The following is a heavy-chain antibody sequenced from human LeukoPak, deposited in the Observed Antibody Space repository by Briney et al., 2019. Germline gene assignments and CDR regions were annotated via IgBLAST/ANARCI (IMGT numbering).Heavy chain of an antibody. J-gene: IGHJ4*02. CDR3: ARHRSYGPYYFDY. V-gene: IGHV4-39*01. CDR2: IYYSGST. CDR1: GGSISSSSYY. D-gene: IGHD3-10*01. Sequence: QAPETLSLTCTVSGGSISSSSYYWGWIRQPPGKGLEWIGSIYYSGSTYYNPSLKSRVTISVDTSKNQFSLKLSSVTAADTAVYYCARHRSYGPYYFDYWGQGTLVTVSS.